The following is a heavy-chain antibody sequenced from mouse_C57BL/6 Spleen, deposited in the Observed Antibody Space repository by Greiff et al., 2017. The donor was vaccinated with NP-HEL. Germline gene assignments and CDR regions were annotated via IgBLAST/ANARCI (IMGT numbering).Heavy chain of an antibody. Sequence: QVQLQQSGAELVKPGASVKLSCKASGYTFTEYTIHWVKQRSGQGLEWIGWFYPGSGSIKYNEKFKDKATLTADKSSSPVYMGHSRLTSDDSAVYFCARHETVGGRHWYFDVWGTGTTVTVSS. J-gene: IGHJ1*03. D-gene: IGHD1-1*01. CDR3: ARHETVGGRHWYFDV. CDR2: FYPGSGSI. CDR1: GYTFTEYT. V-gene: IGHV1-62-2*01.